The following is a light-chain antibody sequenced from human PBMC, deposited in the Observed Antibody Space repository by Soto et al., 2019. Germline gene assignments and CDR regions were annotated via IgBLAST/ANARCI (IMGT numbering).Light chain of an antibody. V-gene: IGLV1-47*02. CDR1: SSNIGSNY. J-gene: IGLJ2*01. CDR2: SNN. CDR3: AAWEAGLSGSVV. Sequence: QSVLTQPPSASGTPGQRVTISCSGSSSNIGSNYVYWYQQLPGTAPKLLIYSNNQRPSGVPDRFSGSKSATSASLAIGGLRPEDEADYYCAAWEAGLSGSVVFGGGTKLTVL.